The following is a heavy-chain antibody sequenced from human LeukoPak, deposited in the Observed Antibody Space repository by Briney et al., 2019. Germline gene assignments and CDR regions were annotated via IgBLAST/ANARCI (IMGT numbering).Heavy chain of an antibody. Sequence: GGSLRLSCAASGFTFSSYWMHWVRQAPGKGLVWVSRINSDGSSTNYADSVKGRFTISRDNAKNTLYLQMNSLRAEDTAVYYCARDPSRVEGLWFGELLRSYNFDYWGQGTLVTVSS. CDR1: GFTFSSYW. CDR3: ARDPSRVEGLWFGELLRSYNFDY. CDR2: INSDGSST. J-gene: IGHJ4*02. D-gene: IGHD3-10*01. V-gene: IGHV3-74*01.